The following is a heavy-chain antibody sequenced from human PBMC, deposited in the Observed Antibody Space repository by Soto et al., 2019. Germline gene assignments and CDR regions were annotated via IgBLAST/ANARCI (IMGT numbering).Heavy chain of an antibody. V-gene: IGHV1-69*08. Sequence: QVQLVQSGAEVKKPGSSVKVSCKASGGTFSSYTISWVRQAPGQGLEWMGRIIPILGIANYAQKFQGRVTVTADKPRSTAYMELSSLRSEDTAVYYCARDRCSGGSCYTFGYYYYGMDVWGQGTTVTVSS. CDR3: ARDRCSGGSCYTFGYYYYGMDV. CDR2: IIPILGIA. CDR1: GGTFSSYT. J-gene: IGHJ6*02. D-gene: IGHD2-15*01.